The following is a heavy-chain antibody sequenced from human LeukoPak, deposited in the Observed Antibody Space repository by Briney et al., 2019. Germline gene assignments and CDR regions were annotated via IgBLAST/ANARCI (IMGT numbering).Heavy chain of an antibody. D-gene: IGHD6-19*01. CDR1: GFSLSTSGLS. CDR3: AYRGLGESNSPPFDY. J-gene: IGHJ4*02. V-gene: IGHV2-5*02. CDR2: IYWDDDK. Sequence: SGPTLVKPTQTLTLTCTFSGFSLSTSGLSVGWIRQPPGKALEWLALIYWDDDKRYSPSLRSRLTITKDTSKNQVVLTLSTVDPVDTATYYCAYRGLGESNSPPFDYWGQGTLVTVSS.